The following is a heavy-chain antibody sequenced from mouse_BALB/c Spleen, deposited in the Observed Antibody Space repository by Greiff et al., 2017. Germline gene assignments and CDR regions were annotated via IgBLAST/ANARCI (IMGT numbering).Heavy chain of an antibody. D-gene: IGHD1-1*01. CDR2: ISSGGSYT. CDR1: GFTFSSYT. Sequence: EVKLQESGGGLVKPGGSLKLSCAASGFTFSSYTMSWVRQTPEKRLEWVATISSGGSYTYYPDSVKGRFTISRDNAKNTLYLQMSSLKSEDTAMYYCTRVDGSSLYYYAMDYWGQGTSVTVSS. V-gene: IGHV5-6-4*01. J-gene: IGHJ4*01. CDR3: TRVDGSSLYYYAMDY.